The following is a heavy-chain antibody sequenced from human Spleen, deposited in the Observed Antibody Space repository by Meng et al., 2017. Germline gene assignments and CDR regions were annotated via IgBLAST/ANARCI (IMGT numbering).Heavy chain of an antibody. D-gene: IGHD3-3*01. CDR3: ARQSRYPDY. CDR1: GFTFTRYA. V-gene: IGHV3-23*01. J-gene: IGHJ4*02. Sequence: GESLKISCVASGFTFTRYAMSWVRQAPGKGLEWVTAISASGRNTFYADSVKGRFTISRDDSKNALYLQLNTLRSEDTAVYYCARQSRYPDYWGQGTLVTVSS. CDR2: ISASGRNT.